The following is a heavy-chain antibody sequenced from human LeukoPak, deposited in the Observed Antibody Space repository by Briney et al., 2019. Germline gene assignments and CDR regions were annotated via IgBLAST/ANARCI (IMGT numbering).Heavy chain of an antibody. CDR2: IYYSGST. CDR3: ARQTYYYDSSGYYYAGTGFDY. J-gene: IGHJ4*02. Sequence: SETLSLTRTVSGGSISSYYWSWIRQPPGKGLEWIGYIYYSGSTNYNPSLKSRVTISVDTSKNQFSLKLSSVTAADTAVYYCARQTYYYDSSGYYYAGTGFDYWGQGTLVTVSS. D-gene: IGHD3-22*01. V-gene: IGHV4-59*01. CDR1: GGSISSYY.